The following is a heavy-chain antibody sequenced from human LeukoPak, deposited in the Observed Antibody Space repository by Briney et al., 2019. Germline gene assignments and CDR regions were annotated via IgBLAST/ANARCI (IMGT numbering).Heavy chain of an antibody. Sequence: GGSLRLSCAASGFTFNTYSMNWARQAPGKGLEWVSSIDSSSGYMFYADSVKGRFIISRDNSKNTLYLQMNSVRVEDTAVYFCAKDVKMFRGPMIMRHFDYWGQGTLVTVSS. CDR1: GFTFNTYS. CDR3: AKDVKMFRGPMIMRHFDY. CDR2: IDSSSGYM. D-gene: IGHD3-10*01. V-gene: IGHV3-21*01. J-gene: IGHJ4*02.